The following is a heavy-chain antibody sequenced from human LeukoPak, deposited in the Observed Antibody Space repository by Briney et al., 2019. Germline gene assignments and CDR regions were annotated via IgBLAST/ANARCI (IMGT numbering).Heavy chain of an antibody. CDR1: GLTFSGYG. V-gene: IGHV3-30*18. J-gene: IGHJ6*02. CDR2: ISYDGSNT. Sequence: GGSLRLSCAASGLTFSGYGMHWVRQAPGKGLDWVAVISYDGSNTYYADSVKGRFTISRANSKNTLYLQMNSLRAEDTAVYYCAKDPAGSGSYGYYYYGMDVWGQGTTVTVSS. D-gene: IGHD3-10*01. CDR3: AKDPAGSGSYGYYYYGMDV.